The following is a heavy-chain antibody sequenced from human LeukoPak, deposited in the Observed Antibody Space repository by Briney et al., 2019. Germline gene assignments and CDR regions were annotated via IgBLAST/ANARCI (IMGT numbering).Heavy chain of an antibody. V-gene: IGHV1-2*02. Sequence: GASVKVSCKASGYTFTGYYMHWVRQAPGQGLAWMGWINPNSGGTNYAQKFQGRVTMTRDTSISTAYMELSRLRSDDTAVYYCARGETGDVWYFDLWGRGTLVTVSS. CDR2: INPNSGGT. J-gene: IGHJ2*01. D-gene: IGHD7-27*01. CDR3: ARGETGDVWYFDL. CDR1: GYTFTGYY.